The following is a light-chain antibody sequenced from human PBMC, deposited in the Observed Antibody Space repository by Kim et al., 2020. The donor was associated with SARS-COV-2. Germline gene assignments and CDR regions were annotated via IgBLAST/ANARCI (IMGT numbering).Light chain of an antibody. CDR2: GAS. CDR1: QGVSSS. CDR3: QQYNNWPYT. V-gene: IGKV3-15*01. J-gene: IGKJ2*01. Sequence: SVSPGERATLTCRASQGVSSSLAWYRQKPGQAPRLLIYGASTRATGIPARFSGSGSGTEFTLTISSLQSEDFAVYYCQQYNNWPYTFGQGTKLEI.